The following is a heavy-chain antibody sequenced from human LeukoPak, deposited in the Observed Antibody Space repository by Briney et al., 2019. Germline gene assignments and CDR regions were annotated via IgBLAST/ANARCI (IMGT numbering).Heavy chain of an antibody. Sequence: SETLSLTCTVSGGSISSYYWSWIRQPPGKGLEWIGYICYSGSTNYNPSLKSRVTISADTSKNQFSLKLSSVTAADTAVYYCAKKWGVGTTTLDYFDYWGQGTLVTVSS. J-gene: IGHJ4*02. CDR2: ICYSGST. D-gene: IGHD1-26*01. CDR3: AKKWGVGTTTLDYFDY. V-gene: IGHV4-59*01. CDR1: GGSISSYY.